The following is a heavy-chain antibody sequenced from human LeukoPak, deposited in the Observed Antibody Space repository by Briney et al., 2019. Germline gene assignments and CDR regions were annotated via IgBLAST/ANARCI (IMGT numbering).Heavy chain of an antibody. V-gene: IGHV1-46*01. CDR1: GYTFTSYY. CDR3: ARGGQAVADWGNNWFDP. J-gene: IGHJ5*02. CDR2: INPSGGST. Sequence: ASVEVSCKASGYTFTSYYMHWVRQAPGQGLEWMGIINPSGGSTSYAQKFQGRVTMTRDMSTSTVYMELSSLRSEDTAVYYCARGGQAVADWGNNWFDPWGQGTLVTVSS. D-gene: IGHD6-19*01.